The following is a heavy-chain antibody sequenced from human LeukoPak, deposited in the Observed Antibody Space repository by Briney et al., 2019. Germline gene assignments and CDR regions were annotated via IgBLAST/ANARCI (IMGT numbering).Heavy chain of an antibody. J-gene: IGHJ4*02. D-gene: IGHD3-10*01. CDR2: ISSYTGYT. CDR1: GYAFTGYY. CDR3: ARATYGYYGSGTQLEGVDY. Sequence: ASVKVSCKASGYAFTGYYMHWVRQAPGQRLEWMGWISSYTGYTNYAQNLQGRVTMTTDTSTITAYMELRSLRSDDTAVYYCARATYGYYGSGTQLEGVDYWGQGTLVTVSS. V-gene: IGHV1-18*04.